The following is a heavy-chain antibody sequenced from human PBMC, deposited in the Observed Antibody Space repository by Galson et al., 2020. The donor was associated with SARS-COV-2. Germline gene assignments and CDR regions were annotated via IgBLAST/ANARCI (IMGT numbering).Heavy chain of an antibody. CDR1: GDTISSDIAA. V-gene: IGHV6-1*01. CDR3: ARNCGTGTTGCDY. Sequence: SETLSLTCVISGDTISSDIAAWNWIRQSPSRGLEWLGRTFFRSKWYSGYAESVRSRITINPDTSKNQFSLQLTSVTPEDTAVYYCARNCGTGTTGCDYWGQGTLVTVSS. J-gene: IGHJ4*02. CDR2: TFFRSKWYS. D-gene: IGHD1-1*01.